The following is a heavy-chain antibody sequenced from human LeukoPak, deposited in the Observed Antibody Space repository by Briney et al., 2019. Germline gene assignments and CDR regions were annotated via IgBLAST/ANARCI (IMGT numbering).Heavy chain of an antibody. CDR1: GYTFTNNF. CDR3: ARDNSLGDSAWWFDP. CDR2: INPSGDNT. D-gene: IGHD5-12*01. V-gene: IGHV1-46*01. J-gene: IGHJ5*02. Sequence: EASVKVSCKASGYTFTNNFMHWVRQAPGQGLEWMGIINPSGDNTWYAQKFQGRVTMTRDMATSTDYMEVSSLRSEDTAVYYCARDNSLGDSAWWFDPWGQGTLVTVSS.